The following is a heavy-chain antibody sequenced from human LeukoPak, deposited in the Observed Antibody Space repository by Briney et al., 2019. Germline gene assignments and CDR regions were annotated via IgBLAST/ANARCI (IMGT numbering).Heavy chain of an antibody. D-gene: IGHD1-26*01. CDR2: ISSNGDST. V-gene: IGHV3-64D*06. Sequence: GGSLRLSCSASGFTFSSYAMHWVRQAPGKGLEYVSGISSNGDSTYYADSVKGRFSISRDNSKNTPYLQMTSLRAEDTAVYYCVKSPVGATYIDYWGQGTLVTVSS. CDR3: VKSPVGATYIDY. J-gene: IGHJ4*02. CDR1: GFTFSSYA.